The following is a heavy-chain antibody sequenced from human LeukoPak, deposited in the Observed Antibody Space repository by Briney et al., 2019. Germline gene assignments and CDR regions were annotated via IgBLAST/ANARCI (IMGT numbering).Heavy chain of an antibody. CDR2: IYYSGST. CDR1: GGSISSYY. J-gene: IGHJ4*02. V-gene: IGHV4-59*01. D-gene: IGHD6-13*01. CDR3: ARSRIAAAGTESGYFDY. Sequence: PSETLSLTCTVSGGSISSYYWSWIRQPPGKGLEWIGYIYYSGSTNYNPYLKSRVTISVDTSKNQFSLKLSSVTAADTAVYYCARSRIAAAGTESGYFDYWGQGTLVTVSS.